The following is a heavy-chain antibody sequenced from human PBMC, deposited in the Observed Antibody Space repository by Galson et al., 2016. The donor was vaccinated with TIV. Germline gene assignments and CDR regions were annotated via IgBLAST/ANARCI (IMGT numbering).Heavy chain of an antibody. CDR3: ARASSSWLITVHLDY. Sequence: CAISGDSVSSNSAAWNWIRQSPSRGLEWLGRTYYRSKWYNDYAASVKSRITINPDTSKNQFSLQLNSVTPEDTAGYYCARASSSWLITVHLDYWGQGTLVTVSS. CDR1: GDSVSSNSAA. J-gene: IGHJ4*02. CDR2: TYYRSKWYN. V-gene: IGHV6-1*01. D-gene: IGHD6-13*01.